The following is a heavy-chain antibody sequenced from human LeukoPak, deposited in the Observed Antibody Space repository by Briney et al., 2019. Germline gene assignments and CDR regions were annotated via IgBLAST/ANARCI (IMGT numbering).Heavy chain of an antibody. V-gene: IGHV3-23*01. CDR2: ISASGGVT. Sequence: GGSLRLSCAASGFTFSSYVMSWVRQAPGKGLEWVSVISASGGVTFYADSVKGRFTVSRDNSKNTLYLLMNTLRAEDTAVYYCAKAGRSLVRGVPFDYWGQGTLVTVSS. D-gene: IGHD3-10*01. J-gene: IGHJ4*02. CDR1: GFTFSSYV. CDR3: AKAGRSLVRGVPFDY.